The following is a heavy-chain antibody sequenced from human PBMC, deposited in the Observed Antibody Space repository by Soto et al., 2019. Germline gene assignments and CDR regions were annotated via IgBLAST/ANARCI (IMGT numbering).Heavy chain of an antibody. V-gene: IGHV4-59*01. CDR3: ARVAKNSPLDP. Sequence: QVQLQESGPGLVKPSETLSLTCTVSGGSISSYYWSWIRQPPGKGLEWIGYIYYSGSANYNPSLKSRVTISVDTSKNQFSLKLSSVTAADTAVYYCARVAKNSPLDPWGQGTLVTVSS. D-gene: IGHD1-7*01. CDR1: GGSISSYY. CDR2: IYYSGSA. J-gene: IGHJ5*02.